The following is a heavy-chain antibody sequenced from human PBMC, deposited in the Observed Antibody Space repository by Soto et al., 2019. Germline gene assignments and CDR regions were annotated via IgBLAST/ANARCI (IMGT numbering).Heavy chain of an antibody. J-gene: IGHJ4*02. CDR1: GYTFTSYG. CDR2: ISAHNGNT. Sequence: QVDLVQTGAEVKKPGASVKVSCKASGYTFTSYGITWVRQAPGQGLEWMGWISAHNGNTDYAQKLQGRVIVTRDTSTSTAYMELRSLISDDTAVYYCARGRYGDYWGQGALVIVSS. V-gene: IGHV1-18*01. CDR3: ARGRYGDY. D-gene: IGHD1-1*01.